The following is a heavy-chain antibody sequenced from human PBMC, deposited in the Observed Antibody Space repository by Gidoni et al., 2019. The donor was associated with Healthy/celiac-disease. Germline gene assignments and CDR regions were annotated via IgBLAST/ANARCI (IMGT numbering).Heavy chain of an antibody. CDR1: GYSFTRYW. Sequence: EVQLVQSGAEVKKPGESLKISCKGSGYSFTRYWIGWVRQMPGKGLEWMGIIYPGDSDTRYSPSFQGQVTISADKSISTAYLQWSSLKASDTAMYYCARSHKQWLVMEWFDPWGQGTLVTVSS. CDR3: ARSHKQWLVMEWFDP. J-gene: IGHJ5*02. CDR2: IYPGDSDT. D-gene: IGHD6-19*01. V-gene: IGHV5-51*01.